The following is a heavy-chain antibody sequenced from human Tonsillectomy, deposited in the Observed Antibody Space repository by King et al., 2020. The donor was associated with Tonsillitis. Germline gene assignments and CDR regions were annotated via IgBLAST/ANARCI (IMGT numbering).Heavy chain of an antibody. J-gene: IGHJ6*02. D-gene: IGHD6-19*01. Sequence: QLVQSGAEVKKPGASVKVSCKASGYTFTSYYMHWVRQAPGQGLEWMGIINPSGGSTSYAQKFQGRVTMTRDTSTSTVYMELSSLRSEDTAVYYCARALGGVAGKTISRGYYGMDVWGQGTTVTVSS. CDR3: ARALGGVAGKTISRGYYGMDV. V-gene: IGHV1-46*03. CDR2: INPSGGST. CDR1: GYTFTSYY.